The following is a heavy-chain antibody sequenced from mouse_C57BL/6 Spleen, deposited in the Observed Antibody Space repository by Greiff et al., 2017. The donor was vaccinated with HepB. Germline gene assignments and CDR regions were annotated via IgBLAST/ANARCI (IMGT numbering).Heavy chain of an antibody. CDR3: ARRSQFITTVVAPAGFAY. D-gene: IGHD1-1*01. Sequence: QVQLKQSGAELARPGASVKLSCKASGYTFTSYGISWVKQRTGQGLEWIGEIYPRSGNTYYNEKFKGKATLTAEKSSSTAYMELRSLTSEDSAVYFCARRSQFITTVVAPAGFAYWGQGTLVTVSA. V-gene: IGHV1-81*01. CDR2: IYPRSGNT. CDR1: GYTFTSYG. J-gene: IGHJ3*01.